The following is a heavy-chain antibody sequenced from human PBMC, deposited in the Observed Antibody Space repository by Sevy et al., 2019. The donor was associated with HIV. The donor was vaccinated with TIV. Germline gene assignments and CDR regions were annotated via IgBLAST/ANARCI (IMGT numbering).Heavy chain of an antibody. CDR3: VMEACIHTGCHSLADF. D-gene: IGHD5-18*01. J-gene: IGHJ1*01. Sequence: GGSLRLSCAASGFTFSSYAMSWVRQTPGKGLEWVSAISGSDGRTYYIDSVKGRFTITRDNSKNTVDLQMSSLRADDTAFYYCVMEACIHTGCHSLADFWGQGTLVTVSS. CDR1: GFTFSSYA. CDR2: ISGSDGRT. V-gene: IGHV3-23*01.